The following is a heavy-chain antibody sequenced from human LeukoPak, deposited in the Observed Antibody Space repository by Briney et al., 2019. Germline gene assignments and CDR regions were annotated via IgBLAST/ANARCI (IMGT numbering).Heavy chain of an antibody. CDR1: GFTFSEYR. CDR2: IDTSSSTM. CDR3: AREDDSWGPNNLDL. Sequence: GGSLRLSCAASGFTFSEYRMTWVRQAPGKGLEWISYIDTSSSTMYYADSVMGRFTISRDNAKESLYLQMNSLRDEDTAVYYCAREDDSWGPNNLDLWGQGTMVTVSS. D-gene: IGHD7-27*01. V-gene: IGHV3-48*02. J-gene: IGHJ3*01.